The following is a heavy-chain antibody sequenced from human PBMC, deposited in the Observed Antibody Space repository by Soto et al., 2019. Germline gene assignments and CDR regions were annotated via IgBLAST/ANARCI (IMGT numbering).Heavy chain of an antibody. CDR2: IYHSGST. CDR3: ASKTRDSSGYYSYFDY. J-gene: IGHJ4*02. V-gene: IGHV4-30-2*01. Sequence: SETLSLTCAVSGGSISSGGYSWSWIRQPPGKGLEWIGYIYHSGSTYYNPSLKSRVTISVDRSKNQFSLKLSSVTAADTAVYYCASKTRDSSGYYSYFDYWGQGTLVTAPQ. CDR1: GGSISSGGYS. D-gene: IGHD3-22*01.